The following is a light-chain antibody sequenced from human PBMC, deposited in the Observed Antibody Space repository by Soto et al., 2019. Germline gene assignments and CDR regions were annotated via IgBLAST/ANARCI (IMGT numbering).Light chain of an antibody. J-gene: IGKJ2*01. CDR3: QQRSNWPPGYT. Sequence: EIVLTQSPATLSLSPGERATLSCRDSQSVSSYLAWYQQKPGQAPRLLIYDASNRSTGIPARFSGSGSGTDFTLTISGLEPEDFAVYYCQQRSNWPPGYTFGQGTKLEIK. V-gene: IGKV3-11*01. CDR1: QSVSSY. CDR2: DAS.